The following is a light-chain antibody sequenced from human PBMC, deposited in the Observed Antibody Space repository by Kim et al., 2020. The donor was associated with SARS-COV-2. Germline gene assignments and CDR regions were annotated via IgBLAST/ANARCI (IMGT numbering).Light chain of an antibody. CDR3: QQSYSTPFS. J-gene: IGKJ5*01. CDR1: QSISSY. CDR2: AAS. V-gene: IGKV1-39*01. Sequence: SASVDRVTITCRTSQSISSYLKWYQQKPGKAPKLLIYAASSLEIGVPSRFSGSGSWTDFTLTISSLQPEDFATYYCQQSYSTPFSFGQGTRLEIK.